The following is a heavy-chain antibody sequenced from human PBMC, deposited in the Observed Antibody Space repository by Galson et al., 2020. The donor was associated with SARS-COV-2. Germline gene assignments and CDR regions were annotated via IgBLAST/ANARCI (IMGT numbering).Heavy chain of an antibody. CDR3: AIGYCSGGSCYRYFDY. CDR2: INWHGGST. CDR1: GFTFDASG. J-gene: IGHJ4*02. V-gene: IGHV3-20*04. Sequence: GGSLRLSCAASGFTFDASGMSWVRQAPGKGLEWVSGINWHGGSTGYADSVKGRFTISRDNAKNSLYLQMNSLRAEDTALYYCAIGYCSGGSCYRYFDYWGQGTLVTVSS. D-gene: IGHD2-15*01.